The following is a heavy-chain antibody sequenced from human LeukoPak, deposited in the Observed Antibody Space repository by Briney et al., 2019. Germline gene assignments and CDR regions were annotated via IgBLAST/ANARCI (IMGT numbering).Heavy chain of an antibody. CDR2: MNPNSGNT. CDR3: ARGGSVVVTAGYYYYYYGMDV. V-gene: IGHV1-8*02. J-gene: IGHJ6*02. Sequence: ASVKVSCKASGYTFTGYYIHWVRQATGQGLEWMGWMNPNSGNTGYAQKFQGRVTMTRNTSISTAYMELSSLRSEDTAVYYCARGGSVVVTAGYYYYYYGMDVWGQGTTVTVSS. D-gene: IGHD2-21*02. CDR1: GYTFTGYY.